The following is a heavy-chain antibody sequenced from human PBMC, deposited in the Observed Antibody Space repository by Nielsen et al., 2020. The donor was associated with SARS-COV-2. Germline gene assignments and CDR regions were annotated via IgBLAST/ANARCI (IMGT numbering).Heavy chain of an antibody. V-gene: IGHV4-34*01. CDR3: TRGGGTYYYGSGTSS. D-gene: IGHD3-10*01. J-gene: IGHJ4*02. CDR2: INHSGST. Sequence: SETLSLTCAVYRGSFSGYYWDWIRQPPGQGLDWIGAINHSGSTDYNPSLKSRVTISIDRSKNQFFLKMNSVTAADTAVYYCTRGGGTYYYGSGTSSWGQGTLVTVSS. CDR1: RGSFSGYY.